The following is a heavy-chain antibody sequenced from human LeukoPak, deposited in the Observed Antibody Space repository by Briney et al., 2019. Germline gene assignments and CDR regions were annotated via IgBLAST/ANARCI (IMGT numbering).Heavy chain of an antibody. CDR2: IYYSGNT. CDR1: GDSISSSY. Sequence: KSSETLSLTCTVSGDSISSSYWSWIRQPPGKGLEWIGYIYYSGNTNYNPSLKSRVTISVDTSRNRFSLKLSSVTAADTAVYYCARHRNFFDYWGRGILVTVSS. J-gene: IGHJ4*02. V-gene: IGHV4-59*01. CDR3: ARHRNFFDY. D-gene: IGHD2/OR15-2a*01.